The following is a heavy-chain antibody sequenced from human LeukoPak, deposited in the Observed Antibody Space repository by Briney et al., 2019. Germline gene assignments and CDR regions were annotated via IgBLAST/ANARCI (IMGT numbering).Heavy chain of an antibody. CDR1: GYIFTTYW. Sequence: GESLKISCKGSGYIFTTYWIGWVRQMPGKGLEWMGIIWPADSDIRYNPSFQGHATISADKSISTAYLQWSSLKASDTAMYYCARLPYNIAVAFWFDPWGQGTLVTVSS. D-gene: IGHD6-19*01. CDR2: IWPADSDI. J-gene: IGHJ5*02. V-gene: IGHV5-51*01. CDR3: ARLPYNIAVAFWFDP.